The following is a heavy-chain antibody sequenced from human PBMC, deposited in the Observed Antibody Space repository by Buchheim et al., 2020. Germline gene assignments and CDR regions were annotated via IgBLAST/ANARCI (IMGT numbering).Heavy chain of an antibody. CDR2: IYSGGST. V-gene: IGHV3-66*01. Sequence: EVQLVESGGGLVQPGGSLRLSCAASGFTVSSNYMSWVRQAPGKGLEWVSVIYSGGSTYYADSVKGRFTISRDNSQYKLYLQMNSRRAEDTAVYYCARRPASQRGGLEFDYWGQGTL. D-gene: IGHD2-2*01. CDR1: GFTVSSNY. J-gene: IGHJ4*02. CDR3: ARRPASQRGGLEFDY.